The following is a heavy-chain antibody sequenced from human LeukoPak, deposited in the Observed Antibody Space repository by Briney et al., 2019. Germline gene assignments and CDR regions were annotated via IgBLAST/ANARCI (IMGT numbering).Heavy chain of an antibody. CDR1: GYTFTGYY. D-gene: IGHD4-11*01. Sequence: ASVKVSCKASGYTFTGYYMHWVRQAPGQGLEWMGRINPNSGGTNYAQKFQGRVTMTRDTSISTAYMELSRLRSDDKAVYYCARDVDYYNWFDPWGQGTLVTASS. CDR2: INPNSGGT. V-gene: IGHV1-2*06. J-gene: IGHJ5*02. CDR3: ARDVDYYNWFDP.